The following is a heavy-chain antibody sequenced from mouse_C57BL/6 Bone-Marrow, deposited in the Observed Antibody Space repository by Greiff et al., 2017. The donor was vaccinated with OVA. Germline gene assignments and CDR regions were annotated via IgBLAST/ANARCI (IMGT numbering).Heavy chain of an antibody. Sequence: VQVVESGAELVRPGTSVKMSCKASGYTFTNYWIGWAKQRPGHGLEWIGDIYPGGGYTNYNEKFKGKATLTADKSSSTAYMQFSSLTSEDSAIYYCARVYDYIDYWGQGTTLTVSA. J-gene: IGHJ2*01. D-gene: IGHD2-3*01. CDR2: IYPGGGYT. V-gene: IGHV1-63*01. CDR1: GYTFTNYW. CDR3: ARVYDYIDY.